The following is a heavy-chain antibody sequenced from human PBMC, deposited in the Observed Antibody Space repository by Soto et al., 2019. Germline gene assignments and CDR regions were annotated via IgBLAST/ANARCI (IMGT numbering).Heavy chain of an antibody. CDR2: ISAYNGNT. CDR3: ARTALTAPYLYYFDY. V-gene: IGHV1-18*01. Sequence: ASVKVSCKASGYTFTSYGISWVRQAPGQGLEWMGWISAYNGNTNYAQKLQGSVTMTTDTSTSTAYMELRSLRSDDTAVYYCARTALTAPYLYYFDYWGPGTLVTVSS. D-gene: IGHD2-21*02. CDR1: GYTFTSYG. J-gene: IGHJ4*02.